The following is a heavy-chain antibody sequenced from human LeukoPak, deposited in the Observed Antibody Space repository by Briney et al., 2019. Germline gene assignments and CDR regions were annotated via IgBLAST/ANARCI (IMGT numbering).Heavy chain of an antibody. CDR1: GGSISSYY. J-gene: IGHJ4*02. CDR3: ARLSPYGDYYYYFDY. D-gene: IGHD4-17*01. CDR2: IYYSGST. Sequence: SETLSLTCTVSGGSISSYYWSWIRQPPGKGLEWIGYIYYSGSTNYNPSLKSRVTISVDTSKNQFSLKLSSVTAADTAVYYCARLSPYGDYYYYFDYWGQGTLVTVSS. V-gene: IGHV4-59*01.